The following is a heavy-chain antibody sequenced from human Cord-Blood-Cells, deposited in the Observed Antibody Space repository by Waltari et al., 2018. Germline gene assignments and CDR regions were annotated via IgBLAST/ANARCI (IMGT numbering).Heavy chain of an antibody. V-gene: IGHV1-69*01. CDR3: RFGIAAREHYFDY. CDR2: IIPIFGTA. J-gene: IGHJ4*02. Sequence: QVQLVQSGAEVKKPGSSVKVSCKASGGTFSSSAIRWVRQAPGQGLEWMGGIIPIFGTANYAQKFQGRVTITADESTSTAYMELSSLRSEDTAVYYCRFGIAAREHYFDYWGQGTLVTVSS. CDR1: GGTFSSSA. D-gene: IGHD6-6*01.